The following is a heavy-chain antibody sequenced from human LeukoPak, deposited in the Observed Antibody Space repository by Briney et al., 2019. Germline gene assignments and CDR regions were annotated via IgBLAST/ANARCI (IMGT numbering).Heavy chain of an antibody. Sequence: NPSETLSLTCAVYGESFIGYYWSWIRQSPGKGLEWIGEINHSENTNYNPSLKSRLTISVDTSKNQFSLKLSSVTATDTAMYYCARLGVASRGYSHGPDYWGQGTLVTVSS. V-gene: IGHV4-34*01. J-gene: IGHJ4*02. CDR3: ARLGVASRGYSHGPDY. CDR1: GESFIGYY. D-gene: IGHD5-18*01. CDR2: INHSENT.